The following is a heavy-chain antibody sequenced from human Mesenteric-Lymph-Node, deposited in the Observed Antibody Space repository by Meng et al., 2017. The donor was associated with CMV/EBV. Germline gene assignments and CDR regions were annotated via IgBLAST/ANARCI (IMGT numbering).Heavy chain of an antibody. J-gene: IGHJ6*02. D-gene: IGHD3-3*01. CDR2: ISSSNSSI. V-gene: IGHV3-48*04. CDR3: ARDRDFWSGWTAYYYAMDV. Sequence: GGSLRLSCAASGFTFSSYWMSWVRQAPGKGLEWVSYISSSNSSIYYADSVKGRFTISRDNAKNSLFLQMNSLRAEDTAVYFCARDRDFWSGWTAYYYAMDVWGQGTTVTVSS. CDR1: GFTFSSYW.